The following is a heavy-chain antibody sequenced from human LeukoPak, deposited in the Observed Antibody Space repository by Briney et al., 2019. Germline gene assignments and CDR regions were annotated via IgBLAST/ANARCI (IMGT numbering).Heavy chain of an antibody. D-gene: IGHD1-26*01. CDR1: GGTFSSYA. CDR3: AINKGQWELFAY. Sequence: ASVKVSCKASGGTFSSYAISWVRQAPGQGLEWMGGIIPIFSTANYAQKFQGRVTITADKSTSTAYMELSSLRAEDTAVHYCAINKGQWELFAYWGQGTLVTVSS. CDR2: IIPIFSTA. J-gene: IGHJ4*02. V-gene: IGHV1-69*06.